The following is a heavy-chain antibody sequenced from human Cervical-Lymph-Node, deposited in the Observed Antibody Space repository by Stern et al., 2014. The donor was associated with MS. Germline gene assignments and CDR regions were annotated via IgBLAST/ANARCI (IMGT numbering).Heavy chain of an antibody. V-gene: IGHV1-46*01. CDR3: ASGGEVDGGDV. CDR1: GYTLTIFY. CDR2: NSPRGITT. D-gene: IGHD1-26*01. Sequence: QLVQSGAEVKKPGASVKVSCKASGYTLTIFYVHWVRQAPGQGLEWMGINSPRGITTAYAQKVQGRVTMTRDTSTSTVYMELSSLRSEDTAVYYCASGGEVDGGDVWGQGTTVTVFS. J-gene: IGHJ6*02.